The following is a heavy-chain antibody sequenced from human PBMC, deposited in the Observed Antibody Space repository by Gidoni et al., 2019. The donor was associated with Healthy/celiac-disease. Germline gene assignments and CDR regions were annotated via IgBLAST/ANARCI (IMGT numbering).Heavy chain of an antibody. D-gene: IGHD2-8*01. CDR3: TREFPLWGYCTNGVCQSFDY. J-gene: IGHJ4*02. V-gene: IGHV3-49*05. CDR1: GFTFGDYA. Sequence: EVQLVESGGGLVKPGRSLRLSCTASGFTFGDYAMSWFRQAPGKGLEWVGFIRSKAYGGTTEYAASVKGRFTIPRDDSKSIAYLQMNSLKTEDTAVYYCTREFPLWGYCTNGVCQSFDYWGQGTLVTVSS. CDR2: IRSKAYGGTT.